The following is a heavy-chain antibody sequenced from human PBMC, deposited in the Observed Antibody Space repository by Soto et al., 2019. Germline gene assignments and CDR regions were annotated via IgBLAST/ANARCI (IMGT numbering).Heavy chain of an antibody. D-gene: IGHD6-13*01. Sequence: GGSLRLSCAASGFTFSSYAMSWVRQAPGKGLEWVSAISGSGGSTYYADSVKGRFTISRANSKNTLYLQMNSLRAEDTAVYYCAKDLWTGYSSSWDAFDIWGQGTMVTVSS. CDR1: GFTFSSYA. V-gene: IGHV3-23*01. CDR2: ISGSGGST. J-gene: IGHJ3*02. CDR3: AKDLWTGYSSSWDAFDI.